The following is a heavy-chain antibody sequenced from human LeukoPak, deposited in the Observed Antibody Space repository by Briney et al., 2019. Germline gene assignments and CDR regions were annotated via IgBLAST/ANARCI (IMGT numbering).Heavy chain of an antibody. CDR2: IYYTGST. CDR3: ARAQGYSSGWDFQH. CDR1: GGSFSGYY. V-gene: IGHV4-59*01. D-gene: IGHD6-19*01. J-gene: IGHJ1*01. Sequence: PSETLSLTCAVYGGSFSGYYWSWIRQPPGKGLEWIGYIYYTGSTNYNPSLKSRVTISVDASKNQFSLKMSSMTAADTAVYYCARAQGYSSGWDFQHWGQGTLVTVSS.